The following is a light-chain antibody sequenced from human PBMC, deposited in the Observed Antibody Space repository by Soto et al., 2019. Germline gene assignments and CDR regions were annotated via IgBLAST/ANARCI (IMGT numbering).Light chain of an antibody. CDR1: LSVTSSY. V-gene: IGKV3-20*01. Sequence: DIVLTQSPGTLSLSPGERATLSCRASLSVTSSYLAWYQQKPGQAPRLLIYGASSRATGIPDRFSGSGSGTDFTLTISRLEPEDFAVYYCQQYGSSPLYTFGQGTKLEMK. J-gene: IGKJ2*01. CDR2: GAS. CDR3: QQYGSSPLYT.